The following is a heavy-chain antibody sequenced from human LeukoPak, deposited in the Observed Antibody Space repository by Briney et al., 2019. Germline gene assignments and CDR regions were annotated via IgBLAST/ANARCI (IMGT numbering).Heavy chain of an antibody. CDR1: GYTFTGYY. D-gene: IGHD2-15*01. CDR2: INPNSGGT. Sequence: ASVKVSCKASGYTFTGYYMHRVRQAPGQGLEWIGWINPNSGGTNYAQKFQGRVTMTRDTSISTAYMELSRLRSDDTAVYYCARRYCSGGSCYSGSIDYWGQGTLVTVSS. CDR3: ARRYCSGGSCYSGSIDY. J-gene: IGHJ4*02. V-gene: IGHV1-2*02.